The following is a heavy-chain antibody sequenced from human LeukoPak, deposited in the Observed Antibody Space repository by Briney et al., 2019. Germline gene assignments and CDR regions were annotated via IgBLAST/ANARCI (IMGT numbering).Heavy chain of an antibody. CDR1: GFTFSSYA. Sequence: GRSLRLSCAASGFTFSSYAMHWVRQAPGKGLEWVAVISYDGSNKFYADSVKGRFTLSRDNSRNTLYLQMNSLRIEDTAVYYCGRGSVGFGELNYWGQGTLVTVSS. CDR3: GRGSVGFGELNY. V-gene: IGHV3-30-3*01. J-gene: IGHJ4*02. CDR2: ISYDGSNK. D-gene: IGHD3-10*01.